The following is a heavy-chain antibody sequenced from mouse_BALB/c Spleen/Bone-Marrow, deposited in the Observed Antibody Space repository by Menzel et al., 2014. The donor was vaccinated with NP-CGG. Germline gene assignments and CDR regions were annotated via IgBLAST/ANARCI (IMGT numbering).Heavy chain of an antibody. CDR1: GFTLTDYY. CDR2: IRNKANGYTT. Sequence: DVKLVESGGGLVQPGGSLRLSCATSGFTLTDYYMSWVRQPPGKALEWLGFIRNKANGYTTEYSASVKGRFTISRDNSQSILYLQMNTLRAEDSATYYCARDYGNYVRFAYWGQGTLVTVSA. V-gene: IGHV7-3*02. CDR3: ARDYGNYVRFAY. J-gene: IGHJ3*01. D-gene: IGHD2-1*01.